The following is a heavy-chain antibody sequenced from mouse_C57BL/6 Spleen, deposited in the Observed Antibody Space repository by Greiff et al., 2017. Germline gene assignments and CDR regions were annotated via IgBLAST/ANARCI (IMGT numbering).Heavy chain of an antibody. Sequence: EVQRVESGPGLVKPSPSLSLTCSVTGYSITSGYYWNWIRQFPGNKLEWMGYISYDGGNNYNPSLKNRVSITRDTSKNQFFLKLNSVTTEDTATYYCATTVVATGAMDYWGQGTSVTVSS. CDR2: ISYDGGN. CDR3: ATTVVATGAMDY. CDR1: GYSITSGYY. D-gene: IGHD1-1*01. V-gene: IGHV3-6*01. J-gene: IGHJ4*01.